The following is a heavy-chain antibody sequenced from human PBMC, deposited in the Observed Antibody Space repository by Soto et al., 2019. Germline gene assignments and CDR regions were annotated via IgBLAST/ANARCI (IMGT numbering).Heavy chain of an antibody. J-gene: IGHJ4*02. V-gene: IGHV3-30*18. Sequence: GGSLRLSCGASGFIFSSYSMHWVRQAPGKGLEWVTAISYDGTGRYYADSVKGRFTISRDNSKNTVYLQMNSLRAEDTAVYSCAKPLFYSDRWYFHYWGQGT. CDR1: GFIFSSYS. CDR3: AKPLFYSDRWYFHY. CDR2: ISYDGTGR. D-gene: IGHD3-9*01.